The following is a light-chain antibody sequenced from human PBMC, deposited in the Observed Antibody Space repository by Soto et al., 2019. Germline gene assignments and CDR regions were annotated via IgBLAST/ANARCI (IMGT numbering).Light chain of an antibody. Sequence: EIVLTQSPGTLSLSPGERATLSCRACQSVSSSYLAWYQQKPGQAPRLLIYGASSRATGIPDRFSGSGSGTDFTLTISRLEPEDFAVYYCQQYGSSPPKVTFGPGTKVDIK. CDR3: QQYGSSPPKVT. CDR1: QSVSSSY. CDR2: GAS. V-gene: IGKV3-20*01. J-gene: IGKJ3*01.